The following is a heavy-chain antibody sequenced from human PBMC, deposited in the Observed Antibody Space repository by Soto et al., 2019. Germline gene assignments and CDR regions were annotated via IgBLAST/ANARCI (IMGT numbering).Heavy chain of an antibody. CDR3: ARYYYDSSGYWYFDL. D-gene: IGHD3-22*01. J-gene: IGHJ2*01. CDR1: GYTFTSYA. CDR2: INAGNGNT. V-gene: IGHV1-3*01. Sequence: QVQLVQSGAEVKKPGASVKVSCKASGYTFTSYAMHWVRQAPGQRLEWMGWINAGNGNTKYSQKLQGRVTITRDTSASTAYMELSSLRSEDTAVYYCARYYYDSSGYWYFDLWGRGTLVTVSS.